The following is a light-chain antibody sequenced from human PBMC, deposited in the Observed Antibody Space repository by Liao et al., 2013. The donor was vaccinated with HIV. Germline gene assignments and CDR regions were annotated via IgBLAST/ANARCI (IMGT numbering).Light chain of an antibody. CDR2: NDN. J-gene: IGLJ2*01. CDR3: YSAAEYVI. V-gene: IGLV3-27*01. CDR1: ILAKKY. Sequence: SYELTQPSSVSVSPGQTATITCSGDILAKKYGRWFQQKPGQAPMLVIYNDNERPSGIPERFSGSSSGTTVTLTISGAQVEDEGDYYCYSAAEYVIFGGGTKLTVL.